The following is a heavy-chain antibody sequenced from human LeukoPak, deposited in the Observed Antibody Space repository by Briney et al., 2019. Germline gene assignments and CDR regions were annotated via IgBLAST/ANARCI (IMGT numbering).Heavy chain of an antibody. Sequence: ASVKVSCKASGGTFSSYAISWVRQAPGQGLEWMGWISAYNGNTNYAQKLQGRVTITTDTSTSTAYMELRSLRSDDTAVYYCARATCIAAADWRCWFDPWGQGTLVTVSS. J-gene: IGHJ5*02. D-gene: IGHD6-13*01. CDR3: ARATCIAAADWRCWFDP. CDR1: GGTFSSYA. V-gene: IGHV1-18*01. CDR2: ISAYNGNT.